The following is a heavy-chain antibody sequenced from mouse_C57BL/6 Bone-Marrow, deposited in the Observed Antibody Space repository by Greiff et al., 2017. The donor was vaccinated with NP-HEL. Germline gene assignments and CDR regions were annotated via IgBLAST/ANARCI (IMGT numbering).Heavy chain of an antibody. CDR2: ISSGGHFT. Sequence: EVQRVESGGGLVKPGGSLKLSCAASGFTFSSYAMSWVRQTPEKRLEWVATISSGGHFTYYPDTVKGRFIISRDNAKNTLDLQMSSLRSEDTAMYYCARQEKGYYGYYYAMDYWGQGTSVTVSS. CDR1: GFTFSSYA. D-gene: IGHD1-1*01. J-gene: IGHJ4*01. V-gene: IGHV5-9-3*01. CDR3: ARQEKGYYGYYYAMDY.